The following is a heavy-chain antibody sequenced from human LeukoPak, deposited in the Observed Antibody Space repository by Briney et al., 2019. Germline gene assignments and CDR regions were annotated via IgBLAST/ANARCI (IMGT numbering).Heavy chain of an antibody. Sequence: GGSLRLSCAASGFTFSSYAMSWVRQAPGKGLEWVSAISGSGGSTYYADSVKGRFTISRDNAKNSLYLQMNSLRAEDTAVYYCARASSNDYGDYGGFDYWGQGTLVTVSS. J-gene: IGHJ4*02. CDR3: ARASSNDYGDYGGFDY. V-gene: IGHV3-23*01. D-gene: IGHD4-17*01. CDR1: GFTFSSYA. CDR2: ISGSGGST.